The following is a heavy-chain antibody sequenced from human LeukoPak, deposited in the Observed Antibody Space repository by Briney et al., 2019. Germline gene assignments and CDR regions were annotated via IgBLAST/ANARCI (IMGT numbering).Heavy chain of an antibody. J-gene: IGHJ5*02. CDR1: GFTFTNAW. CDR3: STLWYGA. CDR2: IKSKTDGGTS. V-gene: IGHV3-15*01. D-gene: IGHD3-10*01. Sequence: GGSLRLSCAASGFTFTNAWMYWVRQAPGKGLEWVGRIKSKTDGGTSDYAAPVAGRFTISRDDSKSTLYLEMNSLKTEDTGVYYCSTLWYGAWGQGTLVTVSS.